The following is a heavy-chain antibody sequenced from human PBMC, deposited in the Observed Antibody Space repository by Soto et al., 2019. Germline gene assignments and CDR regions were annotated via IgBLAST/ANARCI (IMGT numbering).Heavy chain of an antibody. CDR3: ARGHYGLDV. CDR1: GFTFSDHW. Sequence: PGGSLRLSCAASGFTFSDHWMSWVRQAPGKGLEWVAYMNQDGGEKWCVDSVKGRFTISRDNAKNSLFLQMNSLRPEDTAVYYCARGHYGLDVWGQGTTVTVSS. J-gene: IGHJ6*02. CDR2: MNQDGGEK. V-gene: IGHV3-7*01.